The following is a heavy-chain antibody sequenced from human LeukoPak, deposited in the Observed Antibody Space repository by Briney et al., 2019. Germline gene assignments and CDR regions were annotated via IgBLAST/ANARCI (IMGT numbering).Heavy chain of an antibody. CDR3: ARETPIVGARGGWFDP. CDR2: IYYSGST. D-gene: IGHD1-26*01. J-gene: IGHJ5*02. Sequence: SETLSLTCTVSGGSISSYYWSWIRQPPGKGLEWIGYIYYSGSTNYNPSLKSRVTISVETSKNQFSLKLSSVTAADTAVYYCARETPIVGARGGWFDPWGQGTLVTVSS. CDR1: GGSISSYY. V-gene: IGHV4-59*01.